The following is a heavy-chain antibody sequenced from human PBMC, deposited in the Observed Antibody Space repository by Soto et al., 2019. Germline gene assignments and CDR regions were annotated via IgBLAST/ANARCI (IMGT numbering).Heavy chain of an antibody. V-gene: IGHV3-30*18. CDR3: AKDFFDYGDDSWFDP. D-gene: IGHD4-17*01. CDR2: ISKDGSNK. CDR1: GFTFSNYG. Sequence: GGSLRLSCAASGFTFSNYGMHWVRQAPGKGLEWVAMISKDGSNKYYADSVQGRFTISRDNSKNTLFLQMNSLIPEDTAVYYCAKDFFDYGDDSWFDPWGQGTLVTVSS. J-gene: IGHJ5*02.